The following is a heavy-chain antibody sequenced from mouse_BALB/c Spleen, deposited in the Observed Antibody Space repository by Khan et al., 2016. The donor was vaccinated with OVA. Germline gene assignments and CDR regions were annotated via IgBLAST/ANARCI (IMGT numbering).Heavy chain of an antibody. J-gene: IGHJ3*01. V-gene: IGHV1-4*01. D-gene: IGHD2-14*01. CDR3: VREGAYHRADGWFAY. CDR2: INPSNNYT. CDR1: GYTFTSYT. Sequence: VQLQQSGAELVRPGASVKMSCKASGYTFTSYTIHWVRQRPGQAPEWIGHINPSNNYTNYNQNFKDKATLIVDKSSSTAYMQLSSLTSEDSAVCYCVREGAYHRADGWFAYWGQGTLVTVSA.